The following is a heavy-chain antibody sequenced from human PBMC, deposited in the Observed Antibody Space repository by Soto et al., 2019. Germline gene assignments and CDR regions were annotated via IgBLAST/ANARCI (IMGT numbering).Heavy chain of an antibody. CDR2: IYYSGST. CDR3: ARVGVEGGYDAFDI. V-gene: IGHV4-31*03. D-gene: IGHD3-22*01. Sequence: TLSLTCTVSGCSISSGGYYWSWIRQHPGKGLEWIGYIYYSGSTYYNPSLKSRVTISVDTSKNQFSLKLSSVTAADTAVYYCARVGVEGGYDAFDIWGQGTMVTVSS. J-gene: IGHJ3*02. CDR1: GCSISSGGYY.